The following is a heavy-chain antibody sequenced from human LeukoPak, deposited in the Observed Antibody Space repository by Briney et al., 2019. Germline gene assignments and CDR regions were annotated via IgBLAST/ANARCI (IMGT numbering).Heavy chain of an antibody. CDR2: IKTDGSSI. D-gene: IGHD5/OR15-5a*01. Sequence: GGSLRLSCAASGFTFSSYWMHWVRQAPGKGLVWVSRIKTDGSSIDYADSVKGRFTISRDNAKNTMYLQMNSLRAEDTAVYYCARGVSGTGPDIWGLGTMVTVSS. CDR1: GFTFSSYW. V-gene: IGHV3-74*01. J-gene: IGHJ3*02. CDR3: ARGVSGTGPDI.